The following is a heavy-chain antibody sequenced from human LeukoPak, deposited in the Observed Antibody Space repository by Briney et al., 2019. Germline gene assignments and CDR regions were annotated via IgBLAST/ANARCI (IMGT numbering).Heavy chain of an antibody. CDR1: ADSISNSY. CDR2: IYTSGST. D-gene: IGHD5-24*01. CDR3: AKEAPMATNNWYFDL. J-gene: IGHJ2*01. V-gene: IGHV4-4*07. Sequence: PSETLSLTCTVSADSISNSYWSWIRQSAGKGLEWIGRIYTSGSTNYNPSLKSRVTMSVDTSKNQFSLVPTSVTAADTAVYFCAKEAPMATNNWYFDLWGRGTLVTVSS.